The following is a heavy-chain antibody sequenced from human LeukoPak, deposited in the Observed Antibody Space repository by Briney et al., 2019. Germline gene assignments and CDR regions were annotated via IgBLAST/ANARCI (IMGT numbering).Heavy chain of an antibody. CDR2: INYSGKL. CDR1: GGSINSRTHY. J-gene: IGHJ4*02. Sequence: SETLSLTCSVSGGSINSRTHYWAWIRQPPGKGLEWIGSINYSGKLTYNPSLKSRVTVSIDTSKNQFSLTLSSVTAADTAVYYCARDFGDWRTDYWGQGTLVTVSS. CDR3: ARDFGDWRTDY. D-gene: IGHD2-21*02. V-gene: IGHV4-39*07.